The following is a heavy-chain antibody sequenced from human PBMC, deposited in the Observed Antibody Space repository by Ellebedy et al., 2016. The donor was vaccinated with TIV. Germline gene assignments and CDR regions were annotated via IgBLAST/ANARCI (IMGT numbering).Heavy chain of an antibody. D-gene: IGHD3-10*01. CDR2: ISHGGST. J-gene: IGHJ4*02. Sequence: SETLSLTCALYGGSFSAYYWNWIRQPPGKGLEWIGEISHGGSTNYNPSLKSRITVSVDTSKNQFSLKLTSLTAADTAVYYCARQPLFGELSSLGHWGQGTLVTVSS. V-gene: IGHV4-34*01. CDR3: ARQPLFGELSSLGH. CDR1: GGSFSAYY.